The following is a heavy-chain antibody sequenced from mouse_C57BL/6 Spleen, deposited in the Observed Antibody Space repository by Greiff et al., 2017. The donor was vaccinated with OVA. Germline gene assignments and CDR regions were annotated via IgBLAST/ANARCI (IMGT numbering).Heavy chain of an antibody. CDR1: GYTFTDYN. D-gene: IGHD1-1*01. CDR2: INPNNGGT. V-gene: IGHV1-22*01. CDR3: ARYPLYGSSLYYAMDY. J-gene: IGHJ4*01. Sequence: VQLQQSGPELVKPGASVKMSCKASGYTFTDYNMHWVKQSHGKSLEWIGYINPNNGGTSYNQKFKGKATLTVNKSSSTAYMELRSLTSEDSAVYYCARYPLYGSSLYYAMDYWGQGTSVTVSS.